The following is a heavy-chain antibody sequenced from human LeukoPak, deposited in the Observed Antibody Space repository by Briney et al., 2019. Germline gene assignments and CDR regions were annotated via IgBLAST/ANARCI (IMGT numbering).Heavy chain of an antibody. Sequence: SETLSLTCAVYGGSFSGYYWSWIRQPPGKGMEWIGEINHSGSTNYNPSLKSRVTISVDTSKNQFSLKLSSVTAADTAVYYCARVPDGNSGSFDYWGQGTLVTVSS. V-gene: IGHV4-34*01. CDR3: ARVPDGNSGSFDY. CDR2: INHSGST. D-gene: IGHD1-26*01. CDR1: GGSFSGYY. J-gene: IGHJ4*02.